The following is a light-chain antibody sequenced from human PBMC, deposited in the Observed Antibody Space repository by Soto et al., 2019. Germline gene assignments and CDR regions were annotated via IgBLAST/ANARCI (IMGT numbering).Light chain of an antibody. CDR2: DAS. V-gene: IGKV3D-7*01. Sequence: EIVLTQSPGTLSLSPGERATLSCRASQSVSSSYLAWYQQKPGQAPRLLIYDASNRATGIPARFSGSGSGTGFTLTISSLQPEDFATYYCLQDYNYPRTFGQGTKVDIK. J-gene: IGKJ1*01. CDR1: QSVSSSY. CDR3: LQDYNYPRT.